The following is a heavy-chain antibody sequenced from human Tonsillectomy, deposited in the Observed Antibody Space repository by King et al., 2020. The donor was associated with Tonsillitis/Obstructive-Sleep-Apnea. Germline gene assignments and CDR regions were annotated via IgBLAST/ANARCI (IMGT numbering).Heavy chain of an antibody. Sequence: VQLVQSGGGVVQPGRSLRLSCAASGFTFSSSGMHWVRQAPGKGLEWVAVIWSDGSNKNYIDSVKGRFTISRANSKNTLYLQMNSLRAEDSALYYCASTRGGKAFDIWGQGTLVTASS. J-gene: IGHJ3*02. CDR1: GFTFSSSG. CDR2: IWSDGSNK. V-gene: IGHV3-33*03. CDR3: ASTRGGKAFDI. D-gene: IGHD2-15*01.